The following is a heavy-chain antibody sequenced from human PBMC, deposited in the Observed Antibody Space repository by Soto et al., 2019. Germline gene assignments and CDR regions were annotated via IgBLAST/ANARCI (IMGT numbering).Heavy chain of an antibody. CDR3: ASMGYHYGSGSYPLDY. CDR1: GGSISSYY. Sequence: SETLSLTCTVSGGSISSYYWTWIRQPPGKGLEWIGFMYNSGSTHYNPSLKSRVTIPLDTSKNQFSLNLRSVTAADTAVYYCASMGYHYGSGSYPLDYWGQGTLVTVSS. CDR2: MYNSGST. V-gene: IGHV4-59*08. D-gene: IGHD3-10*01. J-gene: IGHJ4*02.